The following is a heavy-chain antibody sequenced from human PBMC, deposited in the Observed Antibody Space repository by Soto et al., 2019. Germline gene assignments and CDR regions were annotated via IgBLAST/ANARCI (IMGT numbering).Heavy chain of an antibody. J-gene: IGHJ6*02. CDR2: ISAYNGNT. CDR1: GYTFTSYG. CDR3: ARDSVWVYDILTGYPYYYGMDV. V-gene: IGHV1-18*04. Sequence: ASVKVSCKASGYTFTSYGISWVRQAPGQGLEWMGWISAYNGNTNYAQKLQGRVTMTTDTSTSTAYMELRSLRSDDTAVYYCARDSVWVYDILTGYPYYYGMDVWGQGXTVTVYS. D-gene: IGHD3-9*01.